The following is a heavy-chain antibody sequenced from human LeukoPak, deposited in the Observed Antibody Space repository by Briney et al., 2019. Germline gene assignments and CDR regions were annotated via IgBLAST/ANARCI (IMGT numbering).Heavy chain of an antibody. CDR1: GFTFSDYY. J-gene: IGHJ4*02. Sequence: PGGSLRLSCAASGFTFSDYYMSWIRQAPGKGLEWVSYISSSSSCTNYADSVKGRFTISRDNAKNSLYLQMNSLRAEDTAVYYCARVGEAGAGSYYFDYWGQGTLATVSS. D-gene: IGHD6-13*01. CDR3: ARVGEAGAGSYYFDY. V-gene: IGHV3-11*03. CDR2: ISSSSSCT.